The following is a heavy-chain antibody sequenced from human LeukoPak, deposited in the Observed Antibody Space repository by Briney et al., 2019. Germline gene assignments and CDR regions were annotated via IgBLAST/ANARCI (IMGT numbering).Heavy chain of an antibody. CDR1: GGTFSSYA. CDR2: IIPILGIA. V-gene: IGHV1-69*04. Sequence: EASVKVSCKASGGTFSSYAISWVRQAPGQGLEWTGRIIPILGIANYAQKFQGRVTITTDESTSTAYMELSSLRSEDTAVYYCARDLTLGYFDYWGQGTLVTVSS. J-gene: IGHJ4*02. D-gene: IGHD3-16*01. CDR3: ARDLTLGYFDY.